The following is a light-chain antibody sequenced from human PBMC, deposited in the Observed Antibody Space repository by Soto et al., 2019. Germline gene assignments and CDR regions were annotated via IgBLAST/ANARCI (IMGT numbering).Light chain of an antibody. CDR1: SSNIGAGYD. V-gene: IGLV1-40*01. CDR2: GNS. J-gene: IGLJ2*01. Sequence: QSVLTQPPSVSGAPGQRVTSSCTGSSSNIGAGYDVHWYQQLPGTAPKRLIYGNSNRPSGVPDRFSGSKSGTSASLAITGLQAEDEADYYCQSYDSSLSAVVFGGGTKLTVL. CDR3: QSYDSSLSAVV.